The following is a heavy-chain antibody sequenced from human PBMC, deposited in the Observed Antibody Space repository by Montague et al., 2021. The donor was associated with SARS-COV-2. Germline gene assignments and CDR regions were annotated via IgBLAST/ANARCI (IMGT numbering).Heavy chain of an antibody. J-gene: IGHJ6*02. CDR2: INHSGST. CDR3: ARGRRILLWFGELLSGGDYYGMDV. Sequence: SETLSLTCAVYGGSFSGYYWGWIRQPPGKGLEWIGEINHSGSTNYNPSLKSRVTISVDTSKNQFSLKLSSVTAADTAVYYCARGRRILLWFGELLSGGDYYGMDVGGQGTTVTVSS. D-gene: IGHD3-10*01. V-gene: IGHV4-34*01. CDR1: GGSFSGYY.